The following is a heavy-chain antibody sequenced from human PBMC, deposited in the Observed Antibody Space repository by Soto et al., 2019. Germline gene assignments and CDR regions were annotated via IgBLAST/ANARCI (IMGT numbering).Heavy chain of an antibody. CDR1: GGSISSGGYY. Sequence: SETLSLTCTVSGGSISSGGYYWSWILQHPGKGLEWIGYIYYSGSTYYNPSLKSRVTISVDTSKNQFSLKLTSVTAADTALYYCARRYGWLYFDYWGQGSLVTVSS. CDR2: IYYSGST. CDR3: ARRYGWLYFDY. J-gene: IGHJ4*02. D-gene: IGHD3-10*01. V-gene: IGHV4-31*03.